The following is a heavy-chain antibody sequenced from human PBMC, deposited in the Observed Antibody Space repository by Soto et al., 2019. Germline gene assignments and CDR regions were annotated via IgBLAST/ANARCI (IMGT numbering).Heavy chain of an antibody. CDR2: ITGSGGDT. V-gene: IGHV3-23*01. CDR3: AKAVTSWDALDI. Sequence: EVHLSESGGGLVQPGGSLRLSCAASGFTFSSYAMSWVRQAPGKGLEWVSAITGSGGDTYYADSVKGRFTFSRDNSKSTLSLQMNSLTAEDTAVYYCAKAVTSWDALDIWGQGTMVTVSS. J-gene: IGHJ3*02. CDR1: GFTFSSYA. D-gene: IGHD2-2*01.